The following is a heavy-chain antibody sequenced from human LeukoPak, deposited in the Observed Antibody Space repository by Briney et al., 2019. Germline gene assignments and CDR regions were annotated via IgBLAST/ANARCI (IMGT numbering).Heavy chain of an antibody. J-gene: IGHJ6*03. V-gene: IGHV3-48*01. D-gene: IGHD6-6*01. CDR2: ISSSSSTI. CDR1: GFTFSSYS. CDR3: ARAGHSSSSPLFFRRNYYYYYMDV. Sequence: GGSLRLSCAASGFTFSSYSMNWVRQAPGKGLEWVSYISSSSSTIYYADSVKGRFTISRDNAKNSLYLQMNSLRAEDTAVYYCARAGHSSSSPLFFRRNYYYYYMDVWGKGTTVTVSS.